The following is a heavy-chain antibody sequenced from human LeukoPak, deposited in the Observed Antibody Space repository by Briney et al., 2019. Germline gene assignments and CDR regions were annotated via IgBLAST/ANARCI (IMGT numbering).Heavy chain of an antibody. J-gene: IGHJ4*02. D-gene: IGHD3-22*01. CDR1: GYTFTSYG. CDR3: ARDPEAYYYDSTQGARGT. CDR2: ISAYNGNT. V-gene: IGHV1-18*01. Sequence: ASVKVSCKASGYTFTSYGISWVRQAPGQGLEWMGWISAYNGNTNYAQKLQGRVTMTRDTSISTAYMELSRLRSDDTAVYYCARDPEAYYYDSTQGARGTWGQGTLVTVSS.